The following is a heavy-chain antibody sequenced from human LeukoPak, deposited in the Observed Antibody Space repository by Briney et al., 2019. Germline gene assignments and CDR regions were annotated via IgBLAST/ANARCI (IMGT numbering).Heavy chain of an antibody. D-gene: IGHD3-22*01. J-gene: IGHJ4*02. CDR2: ISGSADNT. CDR1: GFTFSTYA. CDR3: VPVYSGYFFEY. Sequence: PGGSLRLSCAASGFTFSTYAMSWVRQAPGKGLEWVSSISGSADNTYYADSVKGRFTISRDDSKNTVWLQMNSLRAEDTAVYYCVPVYSGYFFEYWGPGTLVTVSS. V-gene: IGHV3-23*01.